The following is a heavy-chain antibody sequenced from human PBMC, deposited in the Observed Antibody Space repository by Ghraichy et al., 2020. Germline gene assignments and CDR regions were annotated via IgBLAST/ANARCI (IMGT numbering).Heavy chain of an antibody. D-gene: IGHD4-23*01. CDR2: ISSTGSFI. J-gene: IGHJ4*02. V-gene: IGHV3-21*01. CDR3: ARTSPPRSYGGRKYYFDY. Sequence: GESLNISCTASGFTFDSYSLNWVRQAPGKGLEWVSSISSTGSFIYYADSVKGRFTISRDDAKNSLYLHMNSLRAEDTAVYYCARTSPPRSYGGRKYYFDYWGQGNLVTVSS. CDR1: GFTFDSYS.